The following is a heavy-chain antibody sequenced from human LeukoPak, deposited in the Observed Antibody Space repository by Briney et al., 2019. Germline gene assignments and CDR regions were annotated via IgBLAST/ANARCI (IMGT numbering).Heavy chain of an antibody. CDR2: ISGSGGST. D-gene: IGHD3-22*01. V-gene: IGHV3-23*01. CDR1: GFTFRSYA. J-gene: IGHJ3*02. CDR3: AKDYYDSSGYYVYGAFDI. Sequence: GGSLRLSXAASGFTFRSYAMSWVRQAPGKGLEWVSAISGSGGSTYYADSVKGRFTISRDNSKNTLYLQMNSLRAEDTAVYYCAKDYYDSSGYYVYGAFDIWGQGTMVTVSS.